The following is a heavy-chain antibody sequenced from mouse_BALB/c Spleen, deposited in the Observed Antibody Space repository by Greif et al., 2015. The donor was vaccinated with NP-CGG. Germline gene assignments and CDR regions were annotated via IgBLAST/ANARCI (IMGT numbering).Heavy chain of an antibody. V-gene: IGHV1S81*02. CDR2: INPSNGGT. CDR1: GYTFTSYY. Sequence: VQLQESGAELVKPGASVKLSCKASGYTFTSYYMYWVKQRPGQGLEWIGGINPSNGGTNFNEKFKSKATLTVDKSSSTAYMQLSSLTSEDSAVYYCTRARFDVWGAGTTVTVSS. J-gene: IGHJ1*01. CDR3: TRARFDV.